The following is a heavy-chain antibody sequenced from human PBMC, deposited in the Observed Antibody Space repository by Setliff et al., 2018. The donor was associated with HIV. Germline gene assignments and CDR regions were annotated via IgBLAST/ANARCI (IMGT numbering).Heavy chain of an antibody. V-gene: IGHV1-24*01. D-gene: IGHD1-26*01. Sequence: ASVKVSCKVSGYTLTELSMHWVQQAPGKGLEWMGGFDPEDGETIYAQKFQGRVTMTEDTSTDTAYMELSSLRSEDTAVYYCATDPSDGARWQQIDYWGQGTLVTVSS. CDR3: ATDPSDGARWQQIDY. CDR1: GYTLTELS. J-gene: IGHJ4*02. CDR2: FDPEDGET.